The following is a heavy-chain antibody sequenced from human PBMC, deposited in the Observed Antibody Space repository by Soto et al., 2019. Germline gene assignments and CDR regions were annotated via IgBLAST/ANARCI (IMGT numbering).Heavy chain of an antibody. CDR3: ARANGLRLGELSWGGPNWFDP. Sequence: QVRLQQWGAGLLKPSETLSLTCAVYGGSFIGYYWSWIRQPPGKGLEWIGEINPTGSTNSNPSLKSRVTILMDTSKNQFSPKLSSVTAADTAMYYCARANGLRLGELSWGGPNWFDPWGQGTLVTVSS. CDR2: INPTGST. D-gene: IGHD3-16*02. CDR1: GGSFIGYY. V-gene: IGHV4-34*01. J-gene: IGHJ5*02.